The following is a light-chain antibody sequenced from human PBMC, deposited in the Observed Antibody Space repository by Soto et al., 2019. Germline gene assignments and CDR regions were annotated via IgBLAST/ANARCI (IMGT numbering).Light chain of an antibody. CDR1: QNINTY. J-gene: IGKJ2*01. CDR3: QHYGSSPPDT. V-gene: IGKV3-20*01. CDR2: DAS. Sequence: EIVLTQSPGTLSLSPGERATLSCRANQNINTYIAWYQQKPGQAPRLLIYDASNRATGIPARFSATGSGTDFSLTISRLQPEDFAVYYCQHYGSSPPDTFGQGTKLEIK.